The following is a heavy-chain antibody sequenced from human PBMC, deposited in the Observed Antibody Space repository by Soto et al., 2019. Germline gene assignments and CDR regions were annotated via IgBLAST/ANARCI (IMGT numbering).Heavy chain of an antibody. Sequence: TSETLSLTCTVSGGSISSSSYYWGWIRQPPGKGLEWIGSIYYSGSTYYNPSLKSRVTISVDTSKNQFSLKLSSVTATDTAVYSCASDSSSNYYYGMDVWGQGTTVT. J-gene: IGHJ6*02. V-gene: IGHV4-39*01. CDR2: IYYSGST. CDR1: GGSISSSSYY. D-gene: IGHD6-6*01. CDR3: ASDSSSNYYYGMDV.